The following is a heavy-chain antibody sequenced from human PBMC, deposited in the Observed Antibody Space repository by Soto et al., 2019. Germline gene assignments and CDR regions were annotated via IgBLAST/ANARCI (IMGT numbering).Heavy chain of an antibody. CDR1: GYTFTSYG. Sequence: QVQLVQSGAEVKKPWASVKVSCKASGYTFTSYGISWVRQAPGQGREWMGWSSAYNGNTNYAQELQGRVTMTTHTSTSTAYLELGSLRSDDTPVYYCASTSLQSQPVPYDYWGQGTLVTVST. J-gene: IGHJ4*02. V-gene: IGHV1-18*01. D-gene: IGHD1-1*01. CDR3: ASTSLQSQPVPYDY. CDR2: SSAYNGNT.